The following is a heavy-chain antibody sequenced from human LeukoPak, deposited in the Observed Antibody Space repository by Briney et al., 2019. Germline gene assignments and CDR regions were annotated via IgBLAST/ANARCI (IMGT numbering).Heavy chain of an antibody. J-gene: IGHJ4*02. CDR2: IKQDGSEK. CDR1: GFTFSSYW. D-gene: IGHD6-25*01. CDR3: AREGSEVHYYFDY. V-gene: IGHV3-7*01. Sequence: PGGSLRLSCAASGFTFSSYWMSWVRQAPGKGLEWVANIKQDGSEKYYVDSVKGRSTISRDNAKNSLYLQMNSLRAEDTAVYYCAREGSEVHYYFDYWGQGTLVTVSS.